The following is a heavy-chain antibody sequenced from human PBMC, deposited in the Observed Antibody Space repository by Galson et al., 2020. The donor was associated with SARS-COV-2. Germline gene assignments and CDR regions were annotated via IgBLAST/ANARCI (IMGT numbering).Heavy chain of an antibody. J-gene: IGHJ4*02. CDR3: VRTQAAYCDSFSCIFYFAS. Sequence: KASETLSLTCAVSGGSVSFDGDSWSWVRQPPGKGLEWIGYISRSGRTSYNPSLQSRVTISLDRSKNQFSLELTSVSAADTAMYFCVRTQAAYCDSFSCIFYFASWGQGTLVTVSS. V-gene: IGHV4-30-2*01. CDR2: ISRSGRT. D-gene: IGHD3-22*01. CDR1: GGSVSFDGDS.